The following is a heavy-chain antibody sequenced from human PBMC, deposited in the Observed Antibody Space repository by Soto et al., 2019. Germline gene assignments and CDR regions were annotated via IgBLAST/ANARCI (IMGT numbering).Heavy chain of an antibody. V-gene: IGHV4-39*01. J-gene: IGHJ5*02. D-gene: IGHD4-17*01. CDR3: ARHFTTYGLNWFDP. CDR2: IYYSGST. Sequence: QLQLQESGPGLVKPSETLSLTCTVSGGSISSSSYYWGWIRQPPGKGLEWIGSIYYSGSTYYNPSLKSRVTISVDTSKNQFSLKLSSVTAADTAVYYCARHFTTYGLNWFDPWGQGTLVTVSS. CDR1: GGSISSSSYY.